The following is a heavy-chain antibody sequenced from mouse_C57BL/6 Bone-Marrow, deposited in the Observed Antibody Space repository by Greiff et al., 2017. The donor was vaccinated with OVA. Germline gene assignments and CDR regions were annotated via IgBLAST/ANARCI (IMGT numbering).Heavy chain of an antibody. J-gene: IGHJ1*03. CDR2: IYPRSGNT. V-gene: IGHV1-81*01. CDR3: ARYYDYYPSSDF. D-gene: IGHD2-4*01. CDR1: GYTFTSYG. Sequence: QVHVKQSGAELARPGASVKLSCKASGYTFTSYGISWVKQRTGQGLEWIGEIYPRSGNTYYNEKFKGKATLTSDKSSSTAYMELRSLTSEDSAVYFCARYYDYYPSSDFWGTGTTVTVSS.